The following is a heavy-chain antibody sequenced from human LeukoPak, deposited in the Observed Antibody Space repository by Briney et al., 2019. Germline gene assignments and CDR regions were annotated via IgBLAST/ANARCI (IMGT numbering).Heavy chain of an antibody. Sequence: GASVKVSCKASGYTFTSYGISWVRQAPGQGLEWMGWISAYNGNTHYAQKLQGRVTMTTDTSTSTAYMELRSLRSDDTTVYYCARVGQYYDILTGYFDYWGQGTLVTVSS. CDR2: ISAYNGNT. CDR3: ARVGQYYDILTGYFDY. V-gene: IGHV1-18*04. J-gene: IGHJ4*02. CDR1: GYTFTSYG. D-gene: IGHD3-9*01.